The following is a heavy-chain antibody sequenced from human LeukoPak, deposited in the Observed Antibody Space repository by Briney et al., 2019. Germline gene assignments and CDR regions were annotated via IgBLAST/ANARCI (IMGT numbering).Heavy chain of an antibody. Sequence: SETLSLTCTVSGGSISSNYWSWIRQPAGKGLEWIGRIYTSGRANYNPSLKSRVTMSADTSKNQFSLKLSSVTAADTAVYYCARNWNGYDYNFGGAFDIWGQGTMVTVSS. CDR2: IYTSGRA. CDR3: ARNWNGYDYNFGGAFDI. CDR1: GGSISSNY. D-gene: IGHD5-24*01. J-gene: IGHJ3*02. V-gene: IGHV4-4*07.